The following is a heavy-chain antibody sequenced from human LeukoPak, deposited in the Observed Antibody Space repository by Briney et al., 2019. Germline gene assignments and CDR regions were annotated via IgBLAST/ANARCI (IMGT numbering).Heavy chain of an antibody. CDR2: IYYSVNT. J-gene: IGHJ3*02. CDR3: ARRDAFDI. CDR1: GGSISNYY. Sequence: SETLSFTCTVSGGSISNYYWSWIRQPPGKGLEWIGYIYYSVNTNYNPSLKGRVTISVDTSKNQFSLKLTSVTAADTAVYYCARRDAFDIWGPGTMVTVSS. V-gene: IGHV4-59*01.